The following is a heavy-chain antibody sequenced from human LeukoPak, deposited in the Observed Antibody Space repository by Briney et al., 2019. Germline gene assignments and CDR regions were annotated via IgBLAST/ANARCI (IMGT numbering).Heavy chain of an antibody. V-gene: IGHV4-59*01. CDR3: ARGGFDILTGYYFNY. CDR1: GGSISSYY. D-gene: IGHD3-9*01. J-gene: IGHJ4*02. CDR2: IYYSGST. Sequence: SETLSLTCTVSGGSISSYYWSWIRQPPGKGLEWIGYIYYSGSTNYNPSLKSRVTISVDTSKNQFSLKLSSVTAADTAVYYCARGGFDILTGYYFNYWGQGTLVTVSS.